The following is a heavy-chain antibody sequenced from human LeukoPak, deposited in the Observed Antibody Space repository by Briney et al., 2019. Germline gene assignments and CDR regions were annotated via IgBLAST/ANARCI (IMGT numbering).Heavy chain of an antibody. CDR1: GDSISTSAYY. D-gene: IGHD3-10*01. J-gene: IGHJ4*02. CDR2: IYYDGNT. V-gene: IGHV4-39*01. Sequence: SETLSLTCAVSGDSISTSAYYWDWSRQPPGKGLEWIGNIYYDGNTRYNPSLKSRVTISVDRSKNQFSLKLSSVTAADTAVYYCARQYYYGSGSPEYWGRGSLVTVSS. CDR3: ARQYYYGSGSPEY.